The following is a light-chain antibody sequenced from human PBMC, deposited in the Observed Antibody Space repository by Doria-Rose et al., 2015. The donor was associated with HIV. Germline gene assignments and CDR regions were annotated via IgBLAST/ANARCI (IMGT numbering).Light chain of an antibody. Sequence: SQESLEMSLGERATLNCKCNQSLLYTSKHYLAWYQQKPGQPPKLLIYWASTRQSGVPDRFSCSGSGTDFTLTISSLEAEDVAVHYCQQYYDTPSFGPGTTVDIK. J-gene: IGKJ3*01. CDR1: QSLLYTSKHY. V-gene: IGKV4-1*01. CDR2: WAS. CDR3: QQYYDTPS.